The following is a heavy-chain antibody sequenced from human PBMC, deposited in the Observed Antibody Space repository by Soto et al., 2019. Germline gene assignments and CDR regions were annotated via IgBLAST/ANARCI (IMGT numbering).Heavy chain of an antibody. V-gene: IGHV4-34*01. CDR3: AREVGYYSATRRNLYFDY. D-gene: IGHD2-2*01. Sequence: ETLSLTCDVYGGSFSGYYWSWVRQSPGKGLEWIGDINHTGDTNSNPSLGTRAVISIDTSKTQFSLNLTSVTSADTAFYYCAREVGYYSATRRNLYFDYWGPGILVTVSS. J-gene: IGHJ4*02. CDR2: INHTGDT. CDR1: GGSFSGYY.